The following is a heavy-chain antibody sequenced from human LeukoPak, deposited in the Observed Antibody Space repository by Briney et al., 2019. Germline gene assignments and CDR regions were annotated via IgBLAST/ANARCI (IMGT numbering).Heavy chain of an antibody. CDR2: TYYRSKWYN. Sequence: SQTLSLTCAISGDSVSSNSAAWNWIRQSPSRGLEWLGRTYYRSKWYNDYAVSVRGRITINPDTSKNQFSLQLNSVTPEDTAVYYCARVAAAGTDDAFDIWGQGTMVTVSS. CDR3: ARVAAAGTDDAFDI. D-gene: IGHD6-13*01. J-gene: IGHJ3*02. CDR1: GDSVSSNSAA. V-gene: IGHV6-1*01.